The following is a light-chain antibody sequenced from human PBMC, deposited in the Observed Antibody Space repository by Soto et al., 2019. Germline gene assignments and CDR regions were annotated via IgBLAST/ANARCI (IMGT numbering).Light chain of an antibody. CDR2: GAS. Sequence: EIVLTQYPGTLSLSPGDRATLSCRASQSVSRSYLGWYQKKPGQAPRLLMYGASIRAAGVPDRFSGSGSGTEFTLPISRLEHEDFTVYYCHHYETFGQGTKVDIK. CDR1: QSVSRSY. CDR3: HHYET. V-gene: IGKV3-20*01. J-gene: IGKJ1*01.